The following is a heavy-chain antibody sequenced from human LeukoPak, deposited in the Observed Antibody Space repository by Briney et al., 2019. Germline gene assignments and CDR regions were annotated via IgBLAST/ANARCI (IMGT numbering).Heavy chain of an antibody. CDR2: IYSSGST. CDR3: ANYCSITSGPHRRAFDI. J-gene: IGHJ3*02. CDR1: GGSISSYY. D-gene: IGHD2-2*01. V-gene: IGHV4-4*07. Sequence: SETLSLICTVSGGSISSYYWSWIRQPAGKGLEWIGRIYSSGSTDYNPSLESRVTISVDTSKNQFSLKLSSVTAADTAVYYCANYCSITSGPHRRAFDIWGQGTMITVSS.